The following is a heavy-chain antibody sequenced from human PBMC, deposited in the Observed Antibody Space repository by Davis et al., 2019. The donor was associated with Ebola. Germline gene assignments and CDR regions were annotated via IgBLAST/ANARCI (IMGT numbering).Heavy chain of an antibody. CDR3: ARHDCSGGSCYRRYYFDY. Sequence: PGGSLRLSCAASGFTFSDYYMSWIRQAPGKGLEWVSYISSSGSTIYYADSVKGRFTISRDNSKNTLYLQMNSLRAEDTAVYYCARHDCSGGSCYRRYYFDYWGQGTLVTVSS. D-gene: IGHD2-15*01. V-gene: IGHV3-11*04. CDR1: GFTFSDYY. CDR2: ISSSGSTI. J-gene: IGHJ4*02.